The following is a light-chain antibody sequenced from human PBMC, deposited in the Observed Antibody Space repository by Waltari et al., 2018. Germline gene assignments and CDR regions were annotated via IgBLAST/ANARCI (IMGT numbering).Light chain of an antibody. CDR2: GAS. CDR3: QQRYT. CDR1: QSISEY. V-gene: IGKV1-39*01. J-gene: IGKJ4*01. Sequence: DIQMTQSPSSLSASVGEKVTITCRASQSISEYLNWYQQKPGKAPKLLIYGASSLQSGVPSRYSGSGSGTNFTLSITSLHPEDSATYYCQQRYTFGGGTKVEIK.